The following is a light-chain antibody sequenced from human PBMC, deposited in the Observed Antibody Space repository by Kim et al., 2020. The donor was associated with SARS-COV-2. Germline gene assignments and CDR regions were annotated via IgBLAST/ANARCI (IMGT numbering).Light chain of an antibody. CDR1: QGLLHSDGNTY. V-gene: IGKV2-30*02. Sequence: DVVMTQSPLSLPVTLGQPASISCRSSQGLLHSDGNTYLNWFQQRPGQSPRRLIYKVSNRDSGVPDRFSGSGSDTDFTLKISRVEAEDVGVYYCMQGIHWPRTFGQGTKVEIK. CDR3: MQGIHWPRT. CDR2: KVS. J-gene: IGKJ1*01.